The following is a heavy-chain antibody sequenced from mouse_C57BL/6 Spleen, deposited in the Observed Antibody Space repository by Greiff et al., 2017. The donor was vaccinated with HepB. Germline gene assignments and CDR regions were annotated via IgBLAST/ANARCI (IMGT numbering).Heavy chain of an antibody. Sequence: EVQLQQSGPELVKPGASVKMSCKASGYTFTDYNMHWVKQSHGKSLAWIGYINPNNGGTSYNQNFKGKATLTVNKSSSTAYMELRSLTSEDSAVYYCARYEGWSWFAYWGQGTLVTVSA. D-gene: IGHD2-12*01. CDR2: INPNNGGT. J-gene: IGHJ3*01. CDR3: ARYEGWSWFAY. CDR1: GYTFTDYN. V-gene: IGHV1-22*01.